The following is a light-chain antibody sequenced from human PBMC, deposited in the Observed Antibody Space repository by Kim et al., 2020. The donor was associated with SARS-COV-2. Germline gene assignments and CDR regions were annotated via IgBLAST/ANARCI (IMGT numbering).Light chain of an antibody. CDR3: QQYGSSLLT. CDR1: QRISSSY. J-gene: IGKJ4*01. Sequence: EVVLTQSPGTLSLSPGERATLSCRASQRISSSYLAWYQQKPGQAPRLLIYGASTRATAIPDRFSGSGSGTDFTLTMSRLEPEDSAMYYCQQYGSSLLTFGGGTKLEI. V-gene: IGKV3-20*01. CDR2: GAS.